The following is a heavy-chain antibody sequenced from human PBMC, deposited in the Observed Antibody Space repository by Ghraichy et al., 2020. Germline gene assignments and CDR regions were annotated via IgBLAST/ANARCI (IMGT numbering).Heavy chain of an antibody. J-gene: IGHJ4*02. CDR1: GDTFSSYA. D-gene: IGHD3-9*01. Sequence: SVKVSCKASGDTFSSYAISWVRQAPGQGLEWMGGIIPIFGTANYAQKFQGRVTITADESTSTAYMELSSLRSEDTAVYYCATSGGYFDPTSTYYFDYWGQGNRVTVSS. CDR2: IIPIFGTA. CDR3: ATSGGYFDPTSTYYFDY. V-gene: IGHV1-69*13.